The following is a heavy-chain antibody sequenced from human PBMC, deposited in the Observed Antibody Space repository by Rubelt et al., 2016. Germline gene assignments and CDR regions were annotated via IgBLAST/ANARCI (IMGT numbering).Heavy chain of an antibody. V-gene: IGHV3-7*01. Sequence: VRQAPGKGLEWVANIKQDGSEKYYVDSVKGRFTISGDNAKNSLYLQMNSLRDEDTAVYYCARDPGYCSGGSCSSDWGQGTLVTVSS. CDR2: IKQDGSEK. D-gene: IGHD2-15*01. CDR3: ARDPGYCSGGSCSSD. J-gene: IGHJ4*02.